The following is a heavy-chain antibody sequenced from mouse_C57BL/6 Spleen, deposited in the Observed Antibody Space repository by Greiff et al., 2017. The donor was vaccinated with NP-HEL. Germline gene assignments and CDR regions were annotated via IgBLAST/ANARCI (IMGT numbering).Heavy chain of an antibody. CDR2: ISNGGGST. J-gene: IGHJ3*01. CDR1: GFTFSDYY. CDR3: ARQEEYYSGPAWCAY. D-gene: IGHD1-3*01. V-gene: IGHV5-12*01. Sequence: DVKLVESGGGLVQPGGSLKLSCAASGFTFSDYYMYWVRQTPEKRLEWVAYISNGGGSTYYPDTVKGRFTISRDNAKNTLYLQMSRLKSEDTAMYYCARQEEYYSGPAWCAYRGPGSLGTVSA.